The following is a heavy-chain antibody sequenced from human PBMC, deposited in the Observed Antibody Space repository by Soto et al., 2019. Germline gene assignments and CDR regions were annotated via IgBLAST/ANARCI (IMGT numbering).Heavy chain of an antibody. CDR2: INPNSGGT. CDR1: GYTFTGYY. J-gene: IGHJ6*02. Sequence: ASVKVSCKASGYTFTGYYMHWVRQAPGQGLEWMGWINPNSGGTNYAQKFQGRVTMTRDTSTSTAYMELSSLRSDDTAVYYCARRTGDFWSGYSKIPPYYYGMDVWGQGTTVTVSS. D-gene: IGHD3-3*01. CDR3: ARRTGDFWSGYSKIPPYYYGMDV. V-gene: IGHV1-2*02.